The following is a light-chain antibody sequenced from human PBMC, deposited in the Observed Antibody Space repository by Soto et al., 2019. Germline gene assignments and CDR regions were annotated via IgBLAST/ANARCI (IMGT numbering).Light chain of an antibody. CDR1: QSISSY. J-gene: IGKJ1*01. CDR2: AAS. Sequence: DIPMTQSPSSLSASVGDRVTITCRASQSISSYLNWYQQKPGKAPKLLIYAASSLQSGVPSRFSGSGSGTDFTLTISRLQPEDFATYYCQQSYSTLWGFGQGTKVEIK. CDR3: QQSYSTLWG. V-gene: IGKV1-39*01.